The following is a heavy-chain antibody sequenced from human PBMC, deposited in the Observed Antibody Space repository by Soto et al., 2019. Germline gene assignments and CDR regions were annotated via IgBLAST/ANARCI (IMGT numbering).Heavy chain of an antibody. CDR1: GFTFSNAW. CDR3: TTDSYMTNIIVRLDY. V-gene: IGHV3-15*07. D-gene: IGHD4-17*01. CDR2: VKSKTDGGTT. J-gene: IGHJ4*01. Sequence: PGGSLRLSCAASGFTFSNAWINWVRQAPGKGLEWVGRVKSKTDGGTTDFAAPVKGRFAISRDDSKNMVYLEMNSLKTEDTAIYYCTTDSYMTNIIVRLDYWGHGTLVTVSS.